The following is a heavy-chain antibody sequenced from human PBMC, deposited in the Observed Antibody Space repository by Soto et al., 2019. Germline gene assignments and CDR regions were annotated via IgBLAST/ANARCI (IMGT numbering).Heavy chain of an antibody. CDR2: IKSKTDGGTT. CDR3: VTEVTTVITPWFDS. J-gene: IGHJ5*01. V-gene: IGHV3-15*07. Sequence: SVSHAWMNWVCQAPGKGLEWVGRIKSKTDGGTTDYAAPVKGRFIISRDDSKNTLYLQMNSLKTEDTAVYYCVTEVTTVITPWFDSWGQGALVTVSS. D-gene: IGHD4-17*01. CDR1: SVSHAW.